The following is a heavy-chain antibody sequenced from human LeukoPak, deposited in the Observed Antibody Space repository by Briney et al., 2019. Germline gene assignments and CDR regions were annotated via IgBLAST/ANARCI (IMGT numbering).Heavy chain of an antibody. CDR3: EIEYDTSAYGAINI. D-gene: IGHD3-22*01. CDR1: GGSVSSDSYY. Sequence: SETLSLTCGVPGGSVSSDSYYWSWIRQPPGKGLEWIGYVYYSGTTNYNPSLKSRVTISVDTSKNQFSLKLRSVTAADTAVYFCEIEYDTSAYGAINIWGQGTMVTVSS. J-gene: IGHJ3*02. CDR2: VYYSGTT. V-gene: IGHV4-61*01.